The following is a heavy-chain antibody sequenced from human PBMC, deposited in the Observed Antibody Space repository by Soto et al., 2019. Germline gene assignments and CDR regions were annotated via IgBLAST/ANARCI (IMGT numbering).Heavy chain of an antibody. CDR2: ISGSGGST. CDR3: AKADIVVVVAARSALGAFDI. D-gene: IGHD2-15*01. Sequence: QLGGSLRLSCAASGFTFSSYAMSWVRQAPGKGLEWVSAISGSGGSTYYADSVKGRFTISRDNSKNTLYLQMNSLRAEDTAVYYCAKADIVVVVAARSALGAFDIWGQGTMVTVSS. J-gene: IGHJ3*02. CDR1: GFTFSSYA. V-gene: IGHV3-23*01.